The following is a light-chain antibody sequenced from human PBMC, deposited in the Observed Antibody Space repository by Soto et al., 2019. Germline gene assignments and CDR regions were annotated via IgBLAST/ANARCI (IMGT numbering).Light chain of an antibody. CDR3: QQYSKWPPWT. CDR2: RAS. J-gene: IGKJ1*01. CDR1: QSLSDN. V-gene: IGKV3-15*01. Sequence: EIVMTQSPATLAGSPGETVTLSCRASQSLSDNLARYQQKPGQAPRLLIFRASTRATGVPARFSGRGSGTEFTLTISGLQSEDFAVYHCQQYSKWPPWTFGPGTKVEIK.